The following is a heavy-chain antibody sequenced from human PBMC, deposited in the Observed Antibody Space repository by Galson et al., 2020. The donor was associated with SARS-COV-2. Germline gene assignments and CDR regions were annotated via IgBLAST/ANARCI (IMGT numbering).Heavy chain of an antibody. CDR2: ISWSSGNV. CDR3: AKDRSTSYYDRGSMDV. D-gene: IGHD3-22*01. V-gene: IGHV3-9*01. Sequence: TGGSLRLSCAASGFSFENYAMHWVRQAPGKGLEWVSGISWSSGNVGYADSVKGRFTISRDNAKKSLYLQMNSLRAEDTALYYCAKDRSTSYYDRGSMDVWGQGTTVTVSS. J-gene: IGHJ6*02. CDR1: GFSFENYA.